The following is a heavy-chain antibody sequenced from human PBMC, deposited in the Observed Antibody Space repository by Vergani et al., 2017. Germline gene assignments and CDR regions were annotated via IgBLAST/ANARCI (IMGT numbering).Heavy chain of an antibody. Sequence: QITLKESGPTLVKPTQTLTLTCTFSGFSLSTSGVGVGWIRQPPGKALEWLALIYWNDDKRYSPSLKSRLTITKDTSKNQVVLTMTNMDPVDTATYYCAHSRXAVAGGMDYYYYYYMDVWGKGTTVTVSS. CDR1: GFSLSTSGVG. CDR2: IYWNDDK. J-gene: IGHJ6*03. CDR3: AHSRXAVAGGMDYYYYYYMDV. D-gene: IGHD6-19*01. V-gene: IGHV2-5*01.